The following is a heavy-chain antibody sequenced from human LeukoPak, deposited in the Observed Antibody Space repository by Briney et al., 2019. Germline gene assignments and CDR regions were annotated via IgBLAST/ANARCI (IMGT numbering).Heavy chain of an antibody. CDR1: GFTFSNAW. CDR3: ARSHDHLWGNYPDY. CDR2: IHHDGRI. Sequence: GSLRLSCAASGFTFSNAWMYWVRQPPGKGLEWIGEIHHDGRINYNPSLKSRVTLSVDKSKNQFSLRLNSVTAADTAMYYCARSHDHLWGNYPDYWGQGTLVTVSS. D-gene: IGHD3-16*02. J-gene: IGHJ4*02. V-gene: IGHV4-4*02.